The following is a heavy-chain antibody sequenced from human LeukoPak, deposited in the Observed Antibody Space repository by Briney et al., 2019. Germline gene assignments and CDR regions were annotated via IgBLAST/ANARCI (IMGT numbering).Heavy chain of an antibody. J-gene: IGHJ5*02. CDR2: IRYDGSNK. Sequence: GGSLRLSCAASGFTFSNYGMHWVRQAPGKGLEWVAFIRYDGSNKYFADSLKGRFTISRDNSKNTLYLQMNSLRGEDTAIYYCATYRQVMLPFEAWGQGTLVTVSS. V-gene: IGHV3-30*02. D-gene: IGHD5-18*01. CDR1: GFTFSNYG. CDR3: ATYRQVMLPFEA.